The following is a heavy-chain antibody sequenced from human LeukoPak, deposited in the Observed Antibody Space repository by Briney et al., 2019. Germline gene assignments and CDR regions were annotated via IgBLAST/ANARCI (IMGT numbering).Heavy chain of an antibody. CDR1: GGSISSSSYY. CDR2: IYYSGST. V-gene: IGHV4-39*01. D-gene: IGHD3-16*02. J-gene: IGHJ4*02. Sequence: SETLSLTCTVSGGSISSSSYYWGWIRQPPGKGLEWIGSIYYSGSTYYNPSLKSRVTISVDTSKNQFSLKLSSVTAADTAVYYCARYVWGSYPTFEDYWGQGTLVTVSS. CDR3: ARYVWGSYPTFEDY.